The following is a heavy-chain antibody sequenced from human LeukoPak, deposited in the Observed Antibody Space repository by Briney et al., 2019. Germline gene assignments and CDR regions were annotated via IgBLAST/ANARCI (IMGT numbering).Heavy chain of an antibody. CDR2: ISGSGGST. CDR3: AKVVYSSSYQYYFDY. V-gene: IGHV3-23*01. CDR1: GFTFSSYA. J-gene: IGHJ4*02. Sequence: PGGPLRLSCAASGFTFSSYAMSWVRQAPGKGLEWVLAISGSGGSTYYADSVKGRFTISRDNSKNTLYLQMNSLRAEDTAVYYCAKVVYSSSYQYYFDYWGQGTLVTVSS. D-gene: IGHD6-6*01.